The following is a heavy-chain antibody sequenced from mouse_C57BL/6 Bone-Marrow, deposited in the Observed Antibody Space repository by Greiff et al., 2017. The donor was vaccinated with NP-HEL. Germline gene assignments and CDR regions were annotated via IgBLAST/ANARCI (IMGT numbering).Heavy chain of an antibody. CDR2: INPGSGGT. CDR3: ARPLYYGNAMDY. J-gene: IGHJ4*01. D-gene: IGHD2-1*01. V-gene: IGHV1-54*01. Sequence: VQLQQSGAELVRPGTSVKVSCKASGYAFTNYLIEWVKQRPGQGLEWIGVINPGSGGTNYNEKFKGKATLTADKSSSTAYMQLSSLTSEDSAVYFCARPLYYGNAMDYWGQGTSVTVSS. CDR1: GYAFTNYL.